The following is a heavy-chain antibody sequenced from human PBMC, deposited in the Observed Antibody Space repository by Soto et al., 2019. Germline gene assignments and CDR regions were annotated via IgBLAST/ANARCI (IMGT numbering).Heavy chain of an antibody. Sequence: QVQLQQSGPRLVKPSQTLSLTCAISGDSVSSKSGAWNWIRQSPSRGLEWLGRTYYRTNWHNDSAVSVRSPIIINPDTSKNHFSLQLHSVTPEDTAVYYWARDRAQYDMDVWGQGTTVTVSS. CDR3: ARDRAQYDMDV. CDR2: TYYRTNWHN. V-gene: IGHV6-1*01. J-gene: IGHJ6*02. D-gene: IGHD3-10*01. CDR1: GDSVSSKSGA.